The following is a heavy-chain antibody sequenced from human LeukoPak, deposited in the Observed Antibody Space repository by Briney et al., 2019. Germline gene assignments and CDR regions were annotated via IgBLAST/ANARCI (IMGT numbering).Heavy chain of an antibody. V-gene: IGHV4-59*12. CDR2: IYYSGST. D-gene: IGHD6-13*01. CDR3: ARVAIAAAGNFDY. Sequence: SETLSLTCTVSGGSISSYYWSWIRQPPGKGLEWIGYIYYSGSTYYNPSLKSRVTISVDTSKNQFSLKLSSVTAADTAVYYCARVAIAAAGNFDYWGQGTLVTVSS. J-gene: IGHJ4*02. CDR1: GGSISSYY.